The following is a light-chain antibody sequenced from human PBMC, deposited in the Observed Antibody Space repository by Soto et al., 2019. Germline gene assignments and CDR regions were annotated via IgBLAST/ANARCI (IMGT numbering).Light chain of an antibody. CDR3: YSHAGSYYV. CDR2: DVS. J-gene: IGLJ1*01. CDR1: SSDVGGYNY. V-gene: IGLV2-11*01. Sequence: QSALTQPRSVSGSPGLSVTISCTGTSSDVGGYNYVSWYQQHPGKAPKLMIYDVSKRPSGVPDRFSCSKSGNTASLTISGLQAEDEADYYCYSHAGSYYVFGTGTKLTVL.